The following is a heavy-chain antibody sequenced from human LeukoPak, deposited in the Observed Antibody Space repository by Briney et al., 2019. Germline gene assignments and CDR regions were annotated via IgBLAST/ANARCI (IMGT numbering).Heavy chain of an antibody. J-gene: IGHJ4*02. V-gene: IGHV3-48*03. CDR1: GFTFSSYE. CDR3: ARDSIYYAPFDY. Sequence: GGSLRLSCAASGFTFSSYEMNWVRQAPGKGLEWVSYISSSGSTIYYADSVKGRFTISRDNAKNSLYLQMNSLRAEDTAVYYCARDSIYYAPFDYWGQGTLVTVSS. CDR2: ISSSGSTI. D-gene: IGHD3-10*01.